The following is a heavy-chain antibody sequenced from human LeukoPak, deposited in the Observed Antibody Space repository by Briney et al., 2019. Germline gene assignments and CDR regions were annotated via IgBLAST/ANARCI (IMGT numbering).Heavy chain of an antibody. CDR3: ARDASVTGRHLGDY. D-gene: IGHD1-14*01. Sequence: ASVKVSCKASGYTFTSYGISWVRQAPGQGLEWMGWISAYDGNTNYAQKLQGRVTMTTDTSTSTAYMELRSLRSDDTAVYYCARDASVTGRHLGDYWGQGTLVTASS. J-gene: IGHJ4*02. V-gene: IGHV1-18*01. CDR2: ISAYDGNT. CDR1: GYTFTSYG.